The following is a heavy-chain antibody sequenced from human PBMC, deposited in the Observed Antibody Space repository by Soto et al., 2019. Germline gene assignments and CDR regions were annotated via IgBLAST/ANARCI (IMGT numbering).Heavy chain of an antibody. J-gene: IGHJ6*03. D-gene: IGHD4-17*01. CDR3: ARELDGRTVTTYVGPNYYMDV. CDR2: IKQDGSEK. V-gene: IGHV3-7*01. Sequence: GGSLRLSCAASGFTFSSYWMSWVRQAPGKGLEWVANIKQDGSEKYYVDSVKGRFTISRDNAKNSLYLQMNSLRAEDTAVYYCARELDGRTVTTYVGPNYYMDVWGKGTTVTVSS. CDR1: GFTFSSYW.